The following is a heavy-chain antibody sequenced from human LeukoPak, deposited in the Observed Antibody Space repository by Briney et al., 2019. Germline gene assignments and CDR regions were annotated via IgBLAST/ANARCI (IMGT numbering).Heavy chain of an antibody. Sequence: ASVKVSCKASGGTFSSYAISWVRQAPGQGLEWMGGIIPIFGTANYAQKFQGRVTITTDESTSTAYMELSSLRSEDTAVYYCARGLTSYDFWSGYYDYWGQGTLVTVSS. J-gene: IGHJ4*02. CDR1: GGTFSSYA. CDR2: IIPIFGTA. V-gene: IGHV1-69*05. D-gene: IGHD3-3*01. CDR3: ARGLTSYDFWSGYYDY.